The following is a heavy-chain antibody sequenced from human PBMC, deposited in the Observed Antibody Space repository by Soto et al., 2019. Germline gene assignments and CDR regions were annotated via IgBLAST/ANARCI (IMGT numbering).Heavy chain of an antibody. CDR1: GGSISRSSYY. CDR2: MSNSGST. V-gene: IGHV4-39*01. Sequence: SETLSLTCMVSGGSISRSSYYWGWIRQPPGKGLEWIGSMSNSGSTYYNPSLKSRVTISGDMSRNQFSLNLSSVTAADTAVYFCASMIRESYYYNYGMDFWGQGTTVTVSS. J-gene: IGHJ6*02. CDR3: ASMIRESYYYNYGMDF. D-gene: IGHD3-10*01.